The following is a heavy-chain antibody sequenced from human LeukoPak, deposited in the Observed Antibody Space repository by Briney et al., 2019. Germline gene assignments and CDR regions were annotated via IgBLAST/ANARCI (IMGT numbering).Heavy chain of an antibody. CDR2: IIPILGIA. D-gene: IGHD3-10*01. CDR1: GGTFSSYA. Sequence: ASVKVSCKASGGTFSSYAISWVRQAPGQGLEWMGRIIPILGIANYAQKFQGRVTITADKSMSTAYMELSSLRSEDTAVYYCARDSLYGSGSYNFDYWGQGTLVTVSS. J-gene: IGHJ4*02. V-gene: IGHV1-69*04. CDR3: ARDSLYGSGSYNFDY.